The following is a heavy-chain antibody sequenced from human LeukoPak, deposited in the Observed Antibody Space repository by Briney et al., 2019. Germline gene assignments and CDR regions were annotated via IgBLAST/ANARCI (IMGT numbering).Heavy chain of an antibody. CDR3: ARVRSDFWSGYEYSLDY. Sequence: GGSLRLSCAASGFTFSSYSMNWVRQAPGKGLEWVSSISSSSSYIYYADSVKGRFTISRDNAKNSLYLQMNSLRAEDTAVYYCARVRSDFWSGYEYSLDYWGQGTLVTVSS. V-gene: IGHV3-21*01. D-gene: IGHD3-3*01. CDR2: ISSSSSYI. CDR1: GFTFSSYS. J-gene: IGHJ4*02.